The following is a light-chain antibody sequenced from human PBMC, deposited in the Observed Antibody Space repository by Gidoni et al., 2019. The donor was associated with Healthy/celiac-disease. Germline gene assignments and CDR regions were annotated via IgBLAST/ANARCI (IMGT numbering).Light chain of an antibody. CDR3: QQYDNLPPPT. CDR1: QDISNY. V-gene: IGKV1-33*01. Sequence: DIQMTQSPSSLSASVGDRVTITCQASQDISNYLNWYQQKPGKAPKLLIYDASNLETGVPSRFSGSGSGTDFTFTISSLQPEEIATYYCQQYDNLPPPTFXXXTKVEIK. CDR2: DAS. J-gene: IGKJ1*01.